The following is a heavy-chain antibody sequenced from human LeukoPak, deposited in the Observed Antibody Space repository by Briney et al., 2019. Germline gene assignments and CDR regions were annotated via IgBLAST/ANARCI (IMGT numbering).Heavy chain of an antibody. D-gene: IGHD5-12*01. CDR2: IWYDGSNK. CDR1: GFTFSSYA. Sequence: GGSLRLSCAASGFTFSSYAMHWVRQAPGKGLEWVAVIWYDGSNKYYADSVKGRFTISRDNSKNTLYLQMNSLRAEDTAVYYCARDASGYESDGMDVWGQGTTVTVSS. J-gene: IGHJ6*02. V-gene: IGHV3-33*08. CDR3: ARDASGYESDGMDV.